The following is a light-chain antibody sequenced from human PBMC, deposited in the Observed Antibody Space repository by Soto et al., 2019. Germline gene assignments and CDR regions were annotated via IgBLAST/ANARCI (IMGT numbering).Light chain of an antibody. CDR2: GAS. J-gene: IGKJ1*01. CDR3: QQYNNWPPWT. Sequence: EIVMTQPPATLSVSLGERATLSCRASQSVSSNLAWYQQKPGQAPRLLIYGASIRATGIPARFSGSGSGTEFTLTISSLQSEDFAVYYCQQYNNWPPWTFGQGTRVEIK. V-gene: IGKV3-15*01. CDR1: QSVSSN.